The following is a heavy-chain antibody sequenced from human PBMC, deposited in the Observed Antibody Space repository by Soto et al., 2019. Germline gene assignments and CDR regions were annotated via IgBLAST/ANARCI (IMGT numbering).Heavy chain of an antibody. Sequence: SETLSLTCTVSGGSISSYYWSWIRQPPGKGLEWIGHIYYSGSTNYNPSLKSRVTISVDTSKNQFSLKLSSVTAADTAVYYCAREGGSSYPGYYYGMDVWGQGTTVTVSS. CDR1: GGSISSYY. V-gene: IGHV4-59*01. CDR3: AREGGSSYPGYYYGMDV. CDR2: IYYSGST. J-gene: IGHJ6*02. D-gene: IGHD6-13*01.